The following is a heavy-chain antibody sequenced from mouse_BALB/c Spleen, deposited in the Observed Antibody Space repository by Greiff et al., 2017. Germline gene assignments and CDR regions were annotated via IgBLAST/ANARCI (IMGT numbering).Heavy chain of an antibody. V-gene: IGHV5-17*02. CDR1: GFTFSSFG. J-gene: IGHJ2*01. Sequence: EVHLVESGGGLVQPGGSRKLSCAASGFTFSSFGMHWVRQAPEKGLEWVAYISSGSSTIYYADTVKGRFTISRDNPKNTLFLQMTSLRSEDTAMYYCARETSFDYWGQGTTLTVSS. CDR3: ARETSFDY. CDR2: ISSGSSTI.